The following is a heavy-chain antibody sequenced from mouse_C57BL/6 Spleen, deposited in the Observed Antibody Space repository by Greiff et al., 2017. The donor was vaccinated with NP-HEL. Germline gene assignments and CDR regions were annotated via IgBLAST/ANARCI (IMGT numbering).Heavy chain of an antibody. J-gene: IGHJ4*01. CDR1: GYTFTSYW. CDR2: IDPSDSYT. Sequence: QVQLQQPGAELVKPGASVKLSCKASGYTFTSYWMQWVKQRPGQGLEWIGEIDPSDSYTNYNQKFKGKATLTVDTSSNTAYMQLSSLTSEDSAVYYCSRVPYYAMDYWGQGTSVTVSS. D-gene: IGHD5-1*01. V-gene: IGHV1-50*01. CDR3: SRVPYYAMDY.